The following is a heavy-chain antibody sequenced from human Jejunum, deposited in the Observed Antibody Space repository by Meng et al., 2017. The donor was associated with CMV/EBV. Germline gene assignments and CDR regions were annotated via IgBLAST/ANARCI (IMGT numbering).Heavy chain of an antibody. D-gene: IGHD5-18*01. J-gene: IGHJ4*02. V-gene: IGHV3-48*03. Sequence: LSWVGSGFIFSNYEMNWVRQAPGKGLEWISFISNRASAIYYADSVKGRFTVSRDNAKNSLFLQMDNLRVEDTAVYYCARDTAPVPFWGQGTLVTVSS. CDR3: ARDTAPVPF. CDR2: ISNRASAI. CDR1: GFIFSNYE.